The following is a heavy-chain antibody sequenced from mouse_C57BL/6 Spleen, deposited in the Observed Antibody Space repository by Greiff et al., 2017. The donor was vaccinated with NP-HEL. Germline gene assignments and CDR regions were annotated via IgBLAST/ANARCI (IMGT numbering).Heavy chain of an antibody. CDR1: GYTFTSYW. Sequence: QVQLQQPGAELVKPGASVKLSCKASGYTFTSYWMHWVKQRPGRGLEWIGRIDPNSGGTKYNEKFKSKATLTVDKPSSTAYMQLSSLTSEDSAVYYGAREPGYYDYDGAWFAYWGQGTLVTVSA. CDR2: IDPNSGGT. D-gene: IGHD2-4*01. V-gene: IGHV1-72*01. J-gene: IGHJ3*01. CDR3: AREPGYYDYDGAWFAY.